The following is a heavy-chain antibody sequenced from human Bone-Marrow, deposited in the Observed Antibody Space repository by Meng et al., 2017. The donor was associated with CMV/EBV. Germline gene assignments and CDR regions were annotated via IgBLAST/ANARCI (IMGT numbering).Heavy chain of an antibody. J-gene: IGHJ4*02. V-gene: IGHV1-69*12. D-gene: IGHD3-16*01. CDR1: GGTFSSYA. Sequence: QVQLVLAGAEVKEPGSSVLASCKASGGTFSSYASSWVRQAPGPGLEWMGGIIPIFGTANYAQKFQGRVTITADESTSTAYMELSSLRSEDTAVYYCAWGGRWYRFDYRGQGTLVTVSS. CDR3: AWGGRWYRFDY. CDR2: IIPIFGTA.